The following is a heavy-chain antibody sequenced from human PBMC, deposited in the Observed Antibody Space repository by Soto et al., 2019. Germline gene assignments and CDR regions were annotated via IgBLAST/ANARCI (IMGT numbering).Heavy chain of an antibody. V-gene: IGHV3-66*01. J-gene: IGHJ4*02. CDR1: GFTVSSYY. CDR3: ARGQGL. CDR2: VFTTGRA. Sequence: EVQLVESGGGLVQPGGSLRLSCAASGFTVSSYYMGWVRQARGRGLEWVSVVFTTGRADYAGSVAGRFTIARDNSKNTVYLQMNRLRVEDSAVYYCARGQGLWGQGTLVTVSS.